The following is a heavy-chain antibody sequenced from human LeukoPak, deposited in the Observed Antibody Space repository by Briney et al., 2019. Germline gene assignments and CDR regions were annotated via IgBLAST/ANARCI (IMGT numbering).Heavy chain of an antibody. D-gene: IGHD3-22*01. CDR3: ANLSPSYYYDSSGYIDY. CDR2: ISYDGSNK. V-gene: IGHV3-30*18. CDR1: GFTFSSYG. Sequence: PGGSLRLSCAASGFTFSSYGMHWVRQAPGKGLEWVAVISYDGSNKYYADSVKGRFTISRDNSKNTLYPQMNSLRAEDTAVYYCANLSPSYYYDSSGYIDYWGQGTLVTVSS. J-gene: IGHJ4*02.